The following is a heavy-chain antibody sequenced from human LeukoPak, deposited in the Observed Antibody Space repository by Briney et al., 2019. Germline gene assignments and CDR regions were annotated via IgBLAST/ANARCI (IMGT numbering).Heavy chain of an antibody. CDR3: ARDRLTTVTTFHFDY. CDR2: ISYDGSNK. D-gene: IGHD4-17*01. Sequence: GRSLRLSCAASGFTFSSYAMHWVRQAPGKGLEWVAVISYDGSNKYYADSVKGRFTISRDNSKNTLYLQMSSLRAEDTAMYYCARDRLTTVTTFHFDYWGQGTLVTVSS. J-gene: IGHJ4*02. CDR1: GFTFSSYA. V-gene: IGHV3-30*07.